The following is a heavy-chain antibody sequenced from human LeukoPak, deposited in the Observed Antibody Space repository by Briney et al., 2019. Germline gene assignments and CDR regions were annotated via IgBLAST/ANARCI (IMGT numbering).Heavy chain of an antibody. V-gene: IGHV1-8*03. J-gene: IGHJ4*02. CDR1: GYTFTSYD. Sequence: ASVKVSCKASGYTFTSYDINWVRQATGQGLEWMEWMNPNSGNTGYAQKFQGRVTITRNTSISTAYMELSSLRSEDTAVYYCARGRAVAGRSPLDLGYWGQGTLVTVSS. D-gene: IGHD6-19*01. CDR3: ARGRAVAGRSPLDLGY. CDR2: MNPNSGNT.